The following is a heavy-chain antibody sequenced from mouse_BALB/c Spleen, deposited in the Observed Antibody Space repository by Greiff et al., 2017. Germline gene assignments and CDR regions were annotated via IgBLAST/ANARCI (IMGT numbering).Heavy chain of an antibody. Sequence: VQLQQSAAELARPGASVKMSCKASGYTFTSYTMHWVKQRPGQGLEWIGAIYPGDGDTRYTQKFKGKATLTADKSSSTAYMQLSSLASEDSAVYYCARSDGNYRGFAYWGQGTLVTVSA. V-gene: IGHV1-87*01. CDR3: ARSDGNYRGFAY. CDR1: GYTFTSYT. J-gene: IGHJ3*01. D-gene: IGHD2-1*01. CDR2: IYPGDGDT.